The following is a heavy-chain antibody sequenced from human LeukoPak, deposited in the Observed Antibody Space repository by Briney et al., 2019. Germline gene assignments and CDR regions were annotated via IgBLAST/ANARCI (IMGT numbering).Heavy chain of an antibody. CDR2: ISYDGSNK. CDR1: GFTFSSYG. Sequence: GRSLRLSCAASGFTFSSYGMHWVRQAPGKGLEWVAVISYDGSNKYYADSVKGRFTISRDNSKNTLYLQMSSMRGEDTAVYYCAKDRAGEAATDYWGQGTLVTVSS. V-gene: IGHV3-30*18. CDR3: AKDRAGEAATDY. J-gene: IGHJ4*02. D-gene: IGHD6-25*01.